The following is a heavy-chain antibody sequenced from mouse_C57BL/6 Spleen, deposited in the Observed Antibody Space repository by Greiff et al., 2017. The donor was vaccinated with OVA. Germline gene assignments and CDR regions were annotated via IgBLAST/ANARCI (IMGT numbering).Heavy chain of an antibody. CDR3: ARWGVTTRFAY. CDR1: GYTFTDYN. D-gene: IGHD2-2*01. J-gene: IGHJ3*01. CDR2: INPNNGGT. V-gene: IGHV1-18*01. Sequence: EVQLQQSGPELVKPGASVKIPCKASGYTFTDYNMDWVKQSHGKSLEWIGDINPNNGGTIYNQKFKGKATLTVDKSSSTAYMELRSLTSEDTAVYYCARWGVTTRFAYWGQGTLVTVSA.